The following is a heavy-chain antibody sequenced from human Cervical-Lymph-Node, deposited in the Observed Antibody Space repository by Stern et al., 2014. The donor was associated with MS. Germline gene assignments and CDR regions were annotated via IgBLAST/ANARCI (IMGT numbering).Heavy chain of an antibody. CDR3: AREGGDFGKLIFALDL. D-gene: IGHD3-10*01. Sequence: QVQLQQSGPEVKKSGSSVKVSCTASGGTFGNHGISWVRQVPGQGLEWMGSIMPIFGVPNNAQKFQGRVTFTADKSTNIAYMELSSLRSEDTALYFCAREGGDFGKLIFALDLWGQGTLVTVSA. CDR1: GGTFGNHG. CDR2: IMPIFGVP. J-gene: IGHJ3*01. V-gene: IGHV1-69*04.